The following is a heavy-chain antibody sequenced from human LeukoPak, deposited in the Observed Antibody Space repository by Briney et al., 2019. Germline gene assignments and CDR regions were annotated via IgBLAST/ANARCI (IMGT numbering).Heavy chain of an antibody. J-gene: IGHJ4*02. CDR3: ARDQGEDDSSGYYRLL. D-gene: IGHD3-22*01. CDR2: ISSSSSYI. CDR1: GFTFSSYS. Sequence: GGSLRLSCAASGFTFSSYSMTWVRQAPGKGLEWVSSISSSSSYIYYADSVKGRFTISRDNAKNSLYLQMNSLRAEDTAVYYCARDQGEDDSSGYYRLLWGQGTLATVSS. V-gene: IGHV3-21*01.